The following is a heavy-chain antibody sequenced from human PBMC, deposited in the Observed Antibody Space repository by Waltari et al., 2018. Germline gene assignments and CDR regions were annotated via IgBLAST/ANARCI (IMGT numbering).Heavy chain of an antibody. CDR1: AFSLSTHS. J-gene: IGHJ4*02. CDR3: ARDCGGDCYPISGAY. D-gene: IGHD2-21*02. CDR2: ISSGRSTI. Sequence: EMQLVESGGGLVQPGGSLRLSCEASAFSLSTHSMNWVRQAPGKGLDWLSYISSGRSTIYYADSVKGRFTISRDNAKNSLFLQMTSLRTDDTAVYYCARDCGGDCYPISGAYWGQGTLVSVSS. V-gene: IGHV3-48*01.